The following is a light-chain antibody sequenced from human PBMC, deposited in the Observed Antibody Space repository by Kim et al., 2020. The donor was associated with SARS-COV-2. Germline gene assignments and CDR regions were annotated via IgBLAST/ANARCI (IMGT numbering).Light chain of an antibody. CDR2: DAS. CDR3: QQYDNLPYT. V-gene: IGKV1-33*01. J-gene: IGKJ2*01. Sequence: ATLGDTLTTACQASQNHRSSLSLYQKKSRGAPKLLIYDASGLETGVPPRLTGTGSGTHFTLTISTLQPEDFATYYCQQYDNLPYTFGQGTKLEI. CDR1: QNHRSS.